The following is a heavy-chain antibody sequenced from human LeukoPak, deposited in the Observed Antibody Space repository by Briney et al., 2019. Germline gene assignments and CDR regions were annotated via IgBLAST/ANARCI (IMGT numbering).Heavy chain of an antibody. Sequence: ASVTVSCTASGYTFTGYYMHWVRQAPGQGLEWMGWINPNSGGTNYAQKFQGRVTMTRDTSISTAYMELSRLRSDDTAVYYCARALPTRWIRLGIAAAGQPFDYWGQGTLVTVSS. V-gene: IGHV1-2*02. J-gene: IGHJ4*02. D-gene: IGHD6-13*01. CDR2: INPNSGGT. CDR1: GYTFTGYY. CDR3: ARALPTRWIRLGIAAAGQPFDY.